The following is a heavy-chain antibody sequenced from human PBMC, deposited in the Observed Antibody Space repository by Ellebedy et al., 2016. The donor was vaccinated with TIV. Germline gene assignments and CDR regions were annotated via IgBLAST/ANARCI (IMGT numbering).Heavy chain of an antibody. CDR1: GFTFSNYW. D-gene: IGHD3-16*02. Sequence: PGGSLRLSCAASGFTFSNYWMHWVRQVPGKGLVWVSLINSLGDSTTYADSVKGRFTISRDNSKDTVYLQMNSLRTEDTAVYYCATHRSYPIDYWGQGTLVTVSS. CDR2: INSLGDST. J-gene: IGHJ4*02. V-gene: IGHV3-74*01. CDR3: ATHRSYPIDY.